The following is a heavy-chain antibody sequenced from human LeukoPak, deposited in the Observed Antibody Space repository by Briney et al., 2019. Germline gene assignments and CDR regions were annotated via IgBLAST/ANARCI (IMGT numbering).Heavy chain of an antibody. CDR3: ARDLYYYDSSGYYLWGFDI. V-gene: IGHV4-61*02. CDR2: IYTSGST. CDR1: GGSISSGSYY. D-gene: IGHD3-22*01. Sequence: PSETLSLTCTVSGGSISSGSYYWSWIRQPAGKGLEWIGRIYTSGSTNYNPSLKSRVTISVDTSKNQFSLKLSSVTDADTAVYYCARDLYYYDSSGYYLWGFDIWGQGTMVTVSS. J-gene: IGHJ3*02.